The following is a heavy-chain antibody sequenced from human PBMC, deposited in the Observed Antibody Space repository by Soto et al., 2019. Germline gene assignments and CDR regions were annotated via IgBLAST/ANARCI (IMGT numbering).Heavy chain of an antibody. CDR2: ISYDEIDK. CDR1: GVTFSNYT. J-gene: IGHJ4*02. D-gene: IGHD3-10*01. CDR3: AGRSGSSDY. Sequence: XGSLRLSCAASGVTFSNYTMHWVRQAPGKGLEWVALISYDEIDKYFADAVKGRFTVSRDNSKNTLYLQMDSLRAEDTAVYYCAGRSGSSDYWGRGTLVTVSS. V-gene: IGHV3-30*04.